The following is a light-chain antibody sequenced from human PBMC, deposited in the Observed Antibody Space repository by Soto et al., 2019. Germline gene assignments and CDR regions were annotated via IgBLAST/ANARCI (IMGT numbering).Light chain of an antibody. CDR3: VAFTTSRSYV. Sequence: QSVLTQPASVSGSPGQSIPISCTGTSSDVGAYIFVSCYQQHPGKAPKLMIYDIINRPSGVANRFSGSKSGNTASLTISGLQAEDEADYYCVAFTTSRSYVFGTGTKVTVL. V-gene: IGLV2-14*03. J-gene: IGLJ1*01. CDR2: DII. CDR1: SSDVGAYIF.